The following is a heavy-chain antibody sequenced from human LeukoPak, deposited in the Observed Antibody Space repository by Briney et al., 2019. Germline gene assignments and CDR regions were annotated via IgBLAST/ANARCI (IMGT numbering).Heavy chain of an antibody. J-gene: IGHJ4*02. D-gene: IGHD2-15*01. V-gene: IGHV3-21*01. Sequence: GGSLRLSCAASGFTFSSYSMKWVRQATGKGLEWVSSISSSSSYIYYADSVKGRFTISRDNTKNSLYLQMNSLRAEDTAVYYCAKDGAPYCRGGTCYSAADYWGQGTLVTVSS. CDR1: GFTFSSYS. CDR2: ISSSSSYI. CDR3: AKDGAPYCRGGTCYSAADY.